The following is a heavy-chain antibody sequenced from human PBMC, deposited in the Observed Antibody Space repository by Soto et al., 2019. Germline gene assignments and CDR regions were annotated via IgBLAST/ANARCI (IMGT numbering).Heavy chain of an antibody. J-gene: IGHJ4*02. D-gene: IGHD2-8*01. V-gene: IGHV1-8*01. Sequence: ASVEVSCKASGYTFTNYDINWVRQATGQGLEWMGWMNPKSGNTDYAQKFQGRVTMTRSTSISTAYMELYSLRSEDTAVYYCARTPLGYCSNAVCYTLDYWGQGTLVTVSS. CDR1: GYTFTNYD. CDR2: MNPKSGNT. CDR3: ARTPLGYCSNAVCYTLDY.